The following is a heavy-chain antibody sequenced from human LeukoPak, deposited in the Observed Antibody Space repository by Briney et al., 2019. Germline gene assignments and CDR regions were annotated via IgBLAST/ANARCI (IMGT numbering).Heavy chain of an antibody. CDR2: ISYDGSNK. V-gene: IGHV3-30*04. J-gene: IGHJ6*04. Sequence: GRSLRLSRAASGFTFSSYAMHWVRQAPGKGLEWVAVISYDGSNKYYADSVKGRFTISRDNSKNTLYLQMNSLRAEDTAVYYCARDMGETYGMDVWGKGTTVTVSS. D-gene: IGHD3-10*01. CDR3: ARDMGETYGMDV. CDR1: GFTFSSYA.